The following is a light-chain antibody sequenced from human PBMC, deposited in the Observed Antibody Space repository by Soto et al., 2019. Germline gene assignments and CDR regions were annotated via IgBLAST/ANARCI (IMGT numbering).Light chain of an antibody. J-gene: IGKJ1*01. V-gene: IGKV3-20*01. CDR2: GTS. CDR3: HHYDAGIWT. CDR1: QSVRSN. Sequence: EIVLTQSPVTLSLSPGERVTLSCRASQSVRSNLNWFQQKPGQSPRLLIYGTSTRATGIPDRFSGSGAGTDFTLTITRLEAEDFAVYYWHHYDAGIWTFGQGTKVEI.